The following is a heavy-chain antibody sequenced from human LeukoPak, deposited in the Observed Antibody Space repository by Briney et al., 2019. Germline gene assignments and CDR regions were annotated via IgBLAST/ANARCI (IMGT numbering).Heavy chain of an antibody. J-gene: IGHJ4*02. CDR2: IIPIFGTA. D-gene: IGHD2-2*01. CDR1: GGTFSSYA. V-gene: IGHV1-69*13. Sequence: ASVKVSCKASGGTFSSYAISWVRQAPGQGLEWMGGIIPIFGTANYAQKFQGRVTITADESTSTAYMELSSLRSEDTAVYYCASRAAADIVVVPAADADYWGQGTLVTVSS. CDR3: ASRAAADIVVVPAADADY.